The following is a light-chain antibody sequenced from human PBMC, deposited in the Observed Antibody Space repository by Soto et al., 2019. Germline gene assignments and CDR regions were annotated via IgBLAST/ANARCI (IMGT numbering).Light chain of an antibody. CDR3: QQRDNWPLT. J-gene: IGKJ4*01. Sequence: EIVMTQSPATLSVSPGELAPLSCRASQSVSSNLAWYQQKPGQAPRLLIYAASTRATGIPARFSGSGSGTDFTLTISSLEPEDFALYYCQQRDNWPLTFGGGTKVDI. CDR2: AAS. CDR1: QSVSSN. V-gene: IGKV3-15*01.